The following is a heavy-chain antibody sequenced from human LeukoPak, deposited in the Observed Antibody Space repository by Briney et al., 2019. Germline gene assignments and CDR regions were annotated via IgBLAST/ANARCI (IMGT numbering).Heavy chain of an antibody. CDR3: AKDIRGDLSYYFDS. J-gene: IGHJ4*02. CDR1: GFSFSIYS. Sequence: AGGSLRLSCAASGFSFSIYSMNWVRQAPGKGLEWVSYISRSSTSTYYAASVKGRFTISRDTANNSLYLQMNSLRDEDTAVYYCAKDIRGDLSYYFDSWGQGTLVTVSS. CDR2: ISRSSTST. D-gene: IGHD3-16*01. V-gene: IGHV3-48*02.